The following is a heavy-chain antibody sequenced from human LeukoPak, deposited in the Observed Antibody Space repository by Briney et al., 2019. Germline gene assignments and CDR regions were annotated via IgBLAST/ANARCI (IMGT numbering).Heavy chain of an antibody. Sequence: GGSLRLSCAASGSTFSNYDKSWVRQAPGKGLEWVSSISDSGGSTYYADSVKGRFTISRDNSKNTLYLQMTNLRAADTAVYYCAKDLSRAVAADWFDPWDQGSLVTVSS. J-gene: IGHJ5*02. CDR1: GSTFSNYD. V-gene: IGHV3-23*01. D-gene: IGHD6-19*01. CDR3: AKDLSRAVAADWFDP. CDR2: ISDSGGST.